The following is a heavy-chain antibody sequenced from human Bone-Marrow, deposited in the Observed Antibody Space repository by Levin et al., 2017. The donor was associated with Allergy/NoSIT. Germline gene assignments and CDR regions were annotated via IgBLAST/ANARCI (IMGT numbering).Heavy chain of an antibody. CDR1: GGSFSGYY. Sequence: PGGSLRLSCAVYGGSFSGYYWSWIRQPPGKGLEWIGEINHSGSTNYNPSLKSRVTISVDTSKNQFSLKLSSVTAADTAVYYCARNCYYDSSGSNSDYYYGMDVWGQGTTVTVSS. J-gene: IGHJ6*02. V-gene: IGHV4-34*01. CDR2: INHSGST. D-gene: IGHD3-22*01. CDR3: ARNCYYDSSGSNSDYYYGMDV.